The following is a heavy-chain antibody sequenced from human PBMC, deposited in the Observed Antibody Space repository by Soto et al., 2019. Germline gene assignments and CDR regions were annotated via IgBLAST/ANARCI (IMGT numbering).Heavy chain of an antibody. CDR2: ISWNSGSI. CDR1: GFIFDDYA. D-gene: IGHD3-10*01. J-gene: IGHJ6*02. CDR3: AKDTGSRYYYYGMEV. V-gene: IGHV3-9*01. Sequence: GGSLRLSCAASGFIFDDYAMHWVRQAPGKGLEWVSGISWNSGSIGYADSVKGRFTISRDNAKNSLYLQMNSLRAEDTALYYCAKDTGSRYYYYGMEVWGQGTTVTVSS.